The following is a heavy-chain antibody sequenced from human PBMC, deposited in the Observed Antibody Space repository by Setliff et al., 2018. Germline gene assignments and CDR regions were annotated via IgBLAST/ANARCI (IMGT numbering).Heavy chain of an antibody. CDR3: TTYYDILTGYHWIDH. CDR2: TRNKVSSYIT. J-gene: IGHJ4*02. CDR1: GFTFRTYG. Sequence: GGSLRLSCAASGFTFRTYGIYWVRQAPGKGLEWVGRTRNKVSSYITEYAASVKGRFTISRDDSKTTLYLQMNSLKTEDTALYYCTTYYDILTGYHWIDHWGQGTLVTVSS. V-gene: IGHV3-72*01. D-gene: IGHD3-9*01.